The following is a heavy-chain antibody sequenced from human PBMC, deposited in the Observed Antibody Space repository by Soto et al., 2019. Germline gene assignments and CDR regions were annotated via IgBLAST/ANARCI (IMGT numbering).Heavy chain of an antibody. CDR1: GFTFSDYG. V-gene: IGHV3-33*01. D-gene: IGHD4-4*01. CDR3: ARDPWGSNWALDF. Sequence: GGSLRLSCAASGFTFSDYGMHWVRQAPGKGLEWVAIIWYDGNTKYCADSVKGRFTISRDNSKNTLYLQMNSLRAEDTATYYCARDPWGSNWALDFWGQGTLVTVSS. J-gene: IGHJ4*02. CDR2: IWYDGNTK.